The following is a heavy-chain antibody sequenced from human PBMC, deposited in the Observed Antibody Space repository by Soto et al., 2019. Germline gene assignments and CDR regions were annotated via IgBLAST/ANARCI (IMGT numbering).Heavy chain of an antibody. D-gene: IGHD6-19*01. Sequence: GGSLRLSCAASGFTFSSYALHWVRQAPGKGLEWVAVISNDGNNKYYADSVKGRFAISRDNSRNTLYLQMKSLRAEDTAVYYCARDSPRYTGYSSGWYGDFAYWGQGTLVTVSS. V-gene: IGHV3-30*09. CDR2: ISNDGNNK. J-gene: IGHJ4*02. CDR3: ARDSPRYTGYSSGWYGDFAY. CDR1: GFTFSSYA.